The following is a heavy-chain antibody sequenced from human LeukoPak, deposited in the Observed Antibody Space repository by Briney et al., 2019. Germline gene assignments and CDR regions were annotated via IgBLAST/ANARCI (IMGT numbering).Heavy chain of an antibody. CDR3: AKDLVRGSGPYGMDV. J-gene: IGHJ6*02. D-gene: IGHD6-25*01. CDR1: GFTFSSYG. Sequence: GGSLRLSCAASGFTFSSYGMHWVRQAPGKGLEWVAVISYDGSNKYYADSVKGRFTISRDNSKNTLYLQMNSLRAEDTAVYYCAKDLVRGSGPYGMDVWGQGTTVTVSS. CDR2: ISYDGSNK. V-gene: IGHV3-30*18.